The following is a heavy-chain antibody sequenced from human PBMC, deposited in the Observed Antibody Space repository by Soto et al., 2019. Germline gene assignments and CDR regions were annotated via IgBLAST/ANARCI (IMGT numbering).Heavy chain of an antibody. V-gene: IGHV3-23*01. CDR3: AKEVSLGSTVDLGY. D-gene: IGHD7-27*01. CDR2: ISGSWGST. Sequence: PGGSLRLSCAASGFTFSIFAMSWVRQSPGKGLEWVSTISGSWGSTYYADAVKGRFTISRDNSMGTLYLQMKSLRVEDTAIYYCAKEVSLGSTVDLGYWGQGALVTVS. CDR1: GFTFSIFA. J-gene: IGHJ4*02.